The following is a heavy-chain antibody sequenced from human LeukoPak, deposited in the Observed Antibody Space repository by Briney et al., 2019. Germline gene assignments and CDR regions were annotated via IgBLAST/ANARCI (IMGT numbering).Heavy chain of an antibody. D-gene: IGHD2-21*02. J-gene: IGHJ4*02. V-gene: IGHV1-46*01. CDR2: VNPSGGST. CDR1: GDIFTSDY. Sequence: GASVKVSCKASGDIFTSDYMHWVRQAPGQGLEWMGIVNPSGGSTNYAQNLQGRVTMARDTSTSTVYMELSSLRSEDTAVYYCARAGRVTAGTRYAFEYWGQGTLVTVSS. CDR3: ARAGRVTAGTRYAFEY.